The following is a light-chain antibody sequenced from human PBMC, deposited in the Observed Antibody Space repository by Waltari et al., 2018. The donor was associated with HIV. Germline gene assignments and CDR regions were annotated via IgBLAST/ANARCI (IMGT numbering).Light chain of an antibody. CDR2: DAS. CDR3: QQRTNWPPLT. J-gene: IGKJ4*01. CDR1: QSVSDY. Sequence: EIVLTQSPATLSLSPGERATLSCRASQSVSDYLAWYQQKPGQAPRLLIYDASNRATGIPARFSGSGSGTDFTLTISSLEPEDSAFYYCQQRTNWPPLTFGGGTKLEIK. V-gene: IGKV3-11*01.